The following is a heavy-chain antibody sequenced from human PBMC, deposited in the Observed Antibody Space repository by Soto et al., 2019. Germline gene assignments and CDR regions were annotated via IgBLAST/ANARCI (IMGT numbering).Heavy chain of an antibody. D-gene: IGHD4-17*01. CDR2: IDTDGSRK. CDR1: GITSHTYW. CDR3: GRVPLDGNYANGVDV. J-gene: IGHJ6*02. V-gene: IGHV3-7*03. Sequence: QPGGSLRLSCAASGITSHTYWMYWVRQAPGKGLEWVANIDTDGSRKNYVDSVKGRFIISRDNAKNSLLLQMNSLRADDTAVYYCGRVPLDGNYANGVDVWGQGTTVTVSS.